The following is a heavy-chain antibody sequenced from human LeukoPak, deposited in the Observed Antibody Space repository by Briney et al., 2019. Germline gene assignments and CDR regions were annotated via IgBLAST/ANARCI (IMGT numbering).Heavy chain of an antibody. CDR3: ARIGYNHYFDY. Sequence: GASVKVSCKASGYIFTGYYMHWVRQAPGQGLEWMGWINPNSGGTNNAQTFQGRVTMTRDTSITTAYMELSRLRSDDTAVYYCARIGYNHYFDYWGQGALVTVSS. CDR2: INPNSGGT. V-gene: IGHV1-2*02. J-gene: IGHJ4*02. CDR1: GYIFTGYY. D-gene: IGHD5-24*01.